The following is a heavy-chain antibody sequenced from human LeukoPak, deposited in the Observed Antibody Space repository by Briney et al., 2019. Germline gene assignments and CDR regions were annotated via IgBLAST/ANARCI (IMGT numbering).Heavy chain of an antibody. Sequence: GGSLRLSCAASGFTLSTYPMSWVRQAPGKGLEWVSSISAYGSDTFHADSVKGRFTISRDNSKNTLSLQMNSLIADDTAVYYCAKGGASRHFDYWGQGTLVTVSS. CDR1: GFTLSTYP. CDR2: ISAYGSDT. CDR3: AKGGASRHFDY. D-gene: IGHD3-16*01. J-gene: IGHJ4*02. V-gene: IGHV3-23*01.